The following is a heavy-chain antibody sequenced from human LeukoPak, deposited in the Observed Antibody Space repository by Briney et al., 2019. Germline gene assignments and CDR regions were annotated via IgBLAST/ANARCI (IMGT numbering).Heavy chain of an antibody. D-gene: IGHD3-22*01. CDR2: ISGDGGST. Sequence: VGSLKVSCAASGFTFDDYAMHWVRQAPGKGLEWVSLISGDGGSTYYADSVKGRFTISRDNSKNSLYLQMNSLRTEDTALYYCAKDLGYYDSSGYYIYYYGMDVW. V-gene: IGHV3-43*02. CDR1: GFTFDDYA. CDR3: AKDLGYYDSSGYYIYYYGMDV. J-gene: IGHJ6*01.